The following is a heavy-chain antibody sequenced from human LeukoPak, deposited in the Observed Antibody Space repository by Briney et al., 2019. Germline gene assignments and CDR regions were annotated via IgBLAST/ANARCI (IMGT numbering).Heavy chain of an antibody. Sequence: GGSLRLSCAASGFTFSSFAMTWVRQAPGKGLEWVSSITGNHGPTYNTDSVKGRFTISRDSSQNTLYLQMNSLRAEDTAVYYCTKDPNGDYVGAFDPWGQGTLVTVSS. D-gene: IGHD4-17*01. CDR3: TKDPNGDYVGAFDP. V-gene: IGHV3-23*01. CDR2: ITGNHGPT. J-gene: IGHJ5*02. CDR1: GFTFSSFA.